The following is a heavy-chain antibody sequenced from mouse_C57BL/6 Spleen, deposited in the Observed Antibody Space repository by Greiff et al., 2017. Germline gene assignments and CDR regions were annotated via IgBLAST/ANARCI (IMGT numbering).Heavy chain of an antibody. CDR1: GYTFTSYW. V-gene: IGHV1-52*01. CDR3: ARVYYDYDGYAMDY. D-gene: IGHD2-4*01. Sequence: QVQLQQPGAELVRPGSSVKLSCKASGYTFTSYWMHWVKQRPIQGLEWIGNIDPSDSETHYNQKFKDKATLTVDKSSSTAYMQLSSLTSADSAVYYCARVYYDYDGYAMDYWGQGTSVTVSS. J-gene: IGHJ4*01. CDR2: IDPSDSET.